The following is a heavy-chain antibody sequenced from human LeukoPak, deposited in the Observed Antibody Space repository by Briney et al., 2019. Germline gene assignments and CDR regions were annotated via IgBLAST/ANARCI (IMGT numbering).Heavy chain of an antibody. D-gene: IGHD3-16*01. CDR1: GGSISSYY. Sequence: SETLSLTCTVSGGSISSYYWSWIRQPPGKGLEWIGYIYYSGSTNYNPSLKSRVTISADTSKNQFSLKLSSVTAADTAVYYCARGGRVYFDYWGQGTLVTVSS. J-gene: IGHJ4*02. CDR2: IYYSGST. V-gene: IGHV4-59*01. CDR3: ARGGRVYFDY.